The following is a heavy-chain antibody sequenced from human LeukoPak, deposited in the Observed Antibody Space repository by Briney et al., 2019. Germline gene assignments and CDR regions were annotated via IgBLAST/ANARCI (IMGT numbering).Heavy chain of an antibody. D-gene: IGHD2-15*01. CDR2: ISSSSSYI. CDR1: GFPFSDYA. J-gene: IGHJ6*02. V-gene: IGHV3-21*01. Sequence: PGGSLRLSCAASGFPFSDYAMSWVRQAPGKGLEWVSSISSSSSYIYYADSVKGRFTISRDNAKNSLYLQMNSLRAEDTAVYYCARDDVVVVVAARYYGMDVWGQGTTVTVSS. CDR3: ARDDVVVVVAARYYGMDV.